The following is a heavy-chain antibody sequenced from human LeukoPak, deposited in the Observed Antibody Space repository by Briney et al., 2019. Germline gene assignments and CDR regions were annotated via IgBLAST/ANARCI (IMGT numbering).Heavy chain of an antibody. CDR1: GYTFTGYY. D-gene: IGHD1-26*01. J-gene: IGHJ4*02. V-gene: IGHV1-2*02. Sequence: GASVKVSCKASGYTFTGYYMHWVRQAPGQGLEWMGWINRNSGGKNYAQKFQGRVTMTRDTSISTAYMELSRLRSDDTAVYYCASSGPAGATGDYWGQGTLVTVSS. CDR3: ASSGPAGATGDY. CDR2: INRNSGGK.